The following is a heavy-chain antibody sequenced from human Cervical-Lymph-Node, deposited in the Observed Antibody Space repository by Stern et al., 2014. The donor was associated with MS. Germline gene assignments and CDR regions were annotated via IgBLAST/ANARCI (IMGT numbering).Heavy chain of an antibody. J-gene: IGHJ5*02. V-gene: IGHV1-69*01. CDR2: IFPVFGTP. D-gene: IGHD6-13*01. CDR3: ALSSETSDRWYSLGYDL. Sequence: VPLVESGAEVTKPWSSAKVSCKPSGGTFSKFPSSWVRQAPGQGLAWMGGIFPVFGTPTYAQEFRGRVTITADVSTSTVYMELSSLRSDDTAVYYCALSSETSDRWYSLGYDLWGQGTLVTVSS. CDR1: GGTFSKFP.